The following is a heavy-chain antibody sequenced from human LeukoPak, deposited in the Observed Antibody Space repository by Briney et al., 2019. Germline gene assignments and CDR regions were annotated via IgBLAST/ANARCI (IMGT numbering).Heavy chain of an antibody. Sequence: QTHSLTCAISGDSFSSNSATWNWLRQSPSRGLEWLGRTYYKSKWHSDYAVPVKSLIILNPDTSKNQFSLQLDSVTPEDTAVYFCARGLDTAIAYWGQGTLVTVSS. CDR1: GDSFSSNSAT. V-gene: IGHV6-1*01. CDR2: TYYKSKWHS. D-gene: IGHD5-18*01. J-gene: IGHJ4*02. CDR3: ARGLDTAIAY.